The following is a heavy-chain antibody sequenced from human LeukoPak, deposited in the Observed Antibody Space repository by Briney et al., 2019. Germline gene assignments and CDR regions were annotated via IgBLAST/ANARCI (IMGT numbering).Heavy chain of an antibody. CDR3: ARAYSSGYYPPENFFNS. CDR2: TYTSGST. J-gene: IGHJ4*02. Sequence: SQTLSLTCTVSGGSISSGSYCWSWIRQPAGKGLEWIGGTYTSGSTNYDPSLKSRVTISADTSRNQFSLKLSSVTAADTAVYYCARAYSSGYYPPENFFNSWGQGTLVTVSS. CDR1: GGSISSGSYC. D-gene: IGHD3-22*01. V-gene: IGHV4-61*02.